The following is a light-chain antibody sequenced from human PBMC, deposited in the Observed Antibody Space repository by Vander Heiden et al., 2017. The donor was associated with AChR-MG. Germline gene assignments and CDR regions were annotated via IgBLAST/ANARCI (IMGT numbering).Light chain of an antibody. J-gene: IGLJ3*02. Sequence: SSELTQAPAVSVALGQTVRITCQGDSSRKYYASWYQQKPGQAPILVIYGKNNRPSGIPDRFSGSRSESTTSLTITGAQAEDEADYYCYSRDSSGNHWVFGGGTKLTVL. CDR3: YSRDSSGNHWV. V-gene: IGLV3-19*01. CDR2: GKN. CDR1: SSRKYY.